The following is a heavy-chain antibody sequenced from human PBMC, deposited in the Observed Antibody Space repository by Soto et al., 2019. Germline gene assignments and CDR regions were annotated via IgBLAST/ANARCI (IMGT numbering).Heavy chain of an antibody. V-gene: IGHV3-30*18. Sequence: PGGSLRLSCAASGFTFSSYGMHWVRQAPGKGLEWVAVISYDGSNKYYADSVKGRFTVSRDKSKNTLYLQVNSLRAEDTAVYYCSKDKVPVVVTAPFDYWGQGTLVTVSP. CDR2: ISYDGSNK. CDR1: GFTFSSYG. D-gene: IGHD2-21*02. J-gene: IGHJ4*02. CDR3: SKDKVPVVVTAPFDY.